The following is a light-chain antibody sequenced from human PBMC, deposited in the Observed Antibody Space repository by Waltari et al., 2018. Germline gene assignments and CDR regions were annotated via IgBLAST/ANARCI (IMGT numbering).Light chain of an antibody. CDR1: SSNIGSNS. CDR2: NSN. Sequence: QSVLTQPPSASGTPGQKVTISCSGSSSNIGSNSVTWYQQLPGAAPKLLIFNSNQRPSGVPDRFSASKAATSASLAISGLQSDDEADYYCAAWDDSLNGYVFGSATTVSVL. CDR3: AAWDDSLNGYV. V-gene: IGLV1-44*01. J-gene: IGLJ1*01.